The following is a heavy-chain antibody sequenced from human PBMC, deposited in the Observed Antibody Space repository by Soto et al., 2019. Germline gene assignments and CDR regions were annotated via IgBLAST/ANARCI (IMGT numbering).Heavy chain of an antibody. CDR1: GFTFSSYA. Sequence: GGSLRLSCAASGFTFSSYAMSWVRQAPGKGLEWVSAISGSGGSTYYADSVKGRFTISRDNSKNTLYLQMNSLRAEDTAVYYCAKDLFYYPSGNDAFDIWGQGTMVTVSS. V-gene: IGHV3-23*01. CDR3: AKDLFYYPSGNDAFDI. D-gene: IGHD3-22*01. J-gene: IGHJ3*02. CDR2: ISGSGGST.